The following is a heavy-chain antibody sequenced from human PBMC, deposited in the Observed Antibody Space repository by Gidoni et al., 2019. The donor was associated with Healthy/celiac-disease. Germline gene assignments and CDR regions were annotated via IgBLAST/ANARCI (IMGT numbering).Heavy chain of an antibody. CDR3: ARGMGRSMIVVVTPFDY. CDR2: INHSGST. CDR1: GGSFSGYY. Sequence: QVQLQQWGARLLKPSEPLSLTCAVYGGSFSGYYWSWIRQPPGKGLEWIGEINHSGSTNYNPTLKSRVTISVDTSKNKFSLKLSSVTAADTAVYYCARGMGRSMIVVVTPFDYWGQGTLVTVSS. V-gene: IGHV4-34*01. J-gene: IGHJ4*02. D-gene: IGHD3-22*01.